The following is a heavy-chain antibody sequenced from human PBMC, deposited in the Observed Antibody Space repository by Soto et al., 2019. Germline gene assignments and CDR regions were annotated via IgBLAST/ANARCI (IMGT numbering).Heavy chain of an antibody. V-gene: IGHV4-30-4*02. CDR3: ARDLGKGNTPAHNYIYS. CDR1: GGSISRGDYY. D-gene: IGHD1-1*01. Sequence: TAETLSLTCTVSGGSISRGDYYWSWVRQPPGKGLEWIGYTYYSGSTYYNPSLKSRVTISVDTSKNQFSLKLSSVTAADTAVYFCARDLGKGNTPAHNYIYSWGQGTLVTVSS. J-gene: IGHJ4*02. CDR2: TYYSGST.